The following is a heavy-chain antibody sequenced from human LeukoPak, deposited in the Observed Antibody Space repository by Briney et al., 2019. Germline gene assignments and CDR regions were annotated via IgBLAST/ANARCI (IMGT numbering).Heavy chain of an antibody. CDR3: AKRYSSSYYLDY. V-gene: IGHV3-23*01. Sequence: GGSLRLSCAASGFTFRTYGMRWVRQAPGKGLEWVSGISGSGGTTYYADSVKGRFTISRDNSKNTLYLQMNSLRAEDTAVYYCAKRYSSSYYLDYWGQGTLVIVSS. D-gene: IGHD6-13*01. CDR2: ISGSGGTT. CDR1: GFTFRTYG. J-gene: IGHJ4*02.